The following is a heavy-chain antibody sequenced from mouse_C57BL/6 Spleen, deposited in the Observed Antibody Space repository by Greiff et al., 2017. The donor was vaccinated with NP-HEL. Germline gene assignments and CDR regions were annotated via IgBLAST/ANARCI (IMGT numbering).Heavy chain of an antibody. D-gene: IGHD1-1*01. Sequence: VKLMESGAELVRPGTSVKVSCKASGYAFTNYLIEWVKQRPGQGLEWIGVINPGSGGTNYNEKFKGKATLTADKSSSTAYMQLSSLTSEDSAVYFCARSGITTVVATPYAMDYWGQGTSVTVSS. CDR3: ARSGITTVVATPYAMDY. CDR2: INPGSGGT. CDR1: GYAFTNYL. J-gene: IGHJ4*01. V-gene: IGHV1-54*01.